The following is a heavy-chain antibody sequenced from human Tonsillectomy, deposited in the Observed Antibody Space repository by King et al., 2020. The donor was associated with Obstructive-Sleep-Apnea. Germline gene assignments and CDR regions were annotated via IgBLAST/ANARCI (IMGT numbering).Heavy chain of an antibody. D-gene: IGHD2-8*01. Sequence: VQLVESGAEVKKPGASVKVSCKASGYTFTSYGISWVRQAPGQGLEWMGWISAYNGNTNYTQKLHGRVTMTTDTSTSTAYMELRSLRSDDTAVYYCAREGLRYCTNGVCYNYYYYYGMDVWGQGTSVTVSS. CDR3: AREGLRYCTNGVCYNYYYYYGMDV. J-gene: IGHJ6*02. CDR1: GYTFTSYG. V-gene: IGHV1-18*04. CDR2: ISAYNGNT.